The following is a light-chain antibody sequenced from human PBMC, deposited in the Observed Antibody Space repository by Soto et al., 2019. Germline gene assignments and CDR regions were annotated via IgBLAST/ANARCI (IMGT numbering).Light chain of an antibody. V-gene: IGKV3-20*01. CDR1: QSVSSSY. CDR3: QQYGSSPLT. CDR2: SAS. J-gene: IGKJ4*01. Sequence: EIVLTQSPGTLSLSPGERATLSCRASQSVSSSYLAWYQQKPGQAPRLLSYSASIRATGIPDRFSGSGSGTDFSLTISRLESGDFAVYYCQQYGSSPLTFGGGTKVEIK.